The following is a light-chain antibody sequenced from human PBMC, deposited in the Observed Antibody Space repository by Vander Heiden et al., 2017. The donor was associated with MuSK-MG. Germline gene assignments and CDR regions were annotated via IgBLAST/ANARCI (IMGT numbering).Light chain of an antibody. Sequence: IVLPRSPATLSLSPGDRATLSCRASQSVSSSYVACYQQKPGEAPRLLIDGASSRATGIPDSFSGSGSGTDFTLTISRLEPEDVAVYYCQQYGSSPLTFGQGTKVEIK. CDR3: QQYGSSPLT. CDR2: GAS. CDR1: QSVSSSY. J-gene: IGKJ1*01. V-gene: IGKV3-20*01.